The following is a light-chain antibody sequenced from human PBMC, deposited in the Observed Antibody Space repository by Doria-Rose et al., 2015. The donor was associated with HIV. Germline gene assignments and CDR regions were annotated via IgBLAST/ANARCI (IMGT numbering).Light chain of an antibody. V-gene: IGKV3-20*01. CDR1: QSFSSTY. J-gene: IGKJ1*01. Sequence: EIALTQSPGTLSLSPGERDTLSCRASQSFSSTYLAWYQQKPGQAPSLLIYDGSTRATGIPDRFSASGSGTDFTLTINRLEPEDFALYYCHQYGTSWTFGQGTKVEI. CDR3: HQYGTSWT. CDR2: DGS.